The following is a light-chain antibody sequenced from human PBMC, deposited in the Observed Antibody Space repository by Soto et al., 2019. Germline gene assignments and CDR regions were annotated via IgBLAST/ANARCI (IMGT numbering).Light chain of an antibody. CDR3: HSYDSSLDYV. V-gene: IGLV1-40*01. CDR1: SSNIGAGYA. Sequence: QVVVTQPPSVCGAPGQRVTISCTGSSSNIGAGYAVHWYQQLPGRAPKLLIYDNNNRPSGVPDRFSGSKSGTSASLAITGLQAEDEADYYCHSYDSSLDYVFGSGTKLTVL. J-gene: IGLJ1*01. CDR2: DNN.